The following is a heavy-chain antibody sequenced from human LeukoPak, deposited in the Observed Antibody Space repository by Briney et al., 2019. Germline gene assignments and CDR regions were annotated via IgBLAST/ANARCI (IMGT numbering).Heavy chain of an antibody. Sequence: SETLSLTCTVSGGSISSTTYYWGWIRQPPGKGLEWIGEINHSGSTNYNPSLKSRVTISVDTSKNQFSLKLSSVTAADTAAYYCATRSGSYRIGYYYYYYYMDVWGKGTTVTVSS. CDR3: ATRSGSYRIGYYYYYYYMDV. CDR1: GGSISSTTYY. D-gene: IGHD1-26*01. J-gene: IGHJ6*03. V-gene: IGHV4-39*07. CDR2: INHSGST.